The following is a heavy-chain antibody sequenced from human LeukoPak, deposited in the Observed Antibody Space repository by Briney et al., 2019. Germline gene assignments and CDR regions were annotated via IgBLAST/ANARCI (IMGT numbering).Heavy chain of an antibody. CDR2: IDWDDDK. V-gene: IGHV2-70*11. CDR1: GFSLSTSGMC. J-gene: IGHJ4*02. D-gene: IGHD6-13*01. CDR3: ARIRRSSSWSDFDY. Sequence: SGPTLVNPTQTLTLTCTFSGFSLSTSGMCVSWIRQPPGKALEWLARIDWDDDKYYSTSLQTRLTISKDTSKNQVVLTMTNMDPVDTATYYCARIRRSSSWSDFDYWGQGTLVTVSS.